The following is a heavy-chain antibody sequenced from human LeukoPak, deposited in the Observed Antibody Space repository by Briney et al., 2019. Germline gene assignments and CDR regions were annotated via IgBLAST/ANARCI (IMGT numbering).Heavy chain of an antibody. D-gene: IGHD6-13*01. CDR1: GFTFSSYA. J-gene: IGHJ6*03. CDR3: ARAASGSSWYWGVGYYYMDV. Sequence: GGSLRLSCAASGFTFSSYAMSWVRQAPGKGLEWVSSISGSGGSTSYADSVKGRFTISRDNAKNSLYLQMNSLRAEDTAVYYCARAASGSSWYWGVGYYYMDVWGKGTTVTISS. CDR2: ISGSGGST. V-gene: IGHV3-23*01.